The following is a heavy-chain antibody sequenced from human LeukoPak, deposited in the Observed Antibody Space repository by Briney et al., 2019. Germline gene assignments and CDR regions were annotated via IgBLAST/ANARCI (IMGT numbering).Heavy chain of an antibody. CDR2: IFYSGGS. Sequence: SGTLSLTCTLSGGLITSYYWTWIRQPPGKGLEWIGYIFYSGGSNYNPSLKSRVTISVDTSKNHFSLKLSSVTAPSTALYYCARLGSPFDIWGQGTIVTVSS. CDR1: GGLITSYY. CDR3: ARLGSPFDI. V-gene: IGHV4-59*08. J-gene: IGHJ3*02. D-gene: IGHD2-15*01.